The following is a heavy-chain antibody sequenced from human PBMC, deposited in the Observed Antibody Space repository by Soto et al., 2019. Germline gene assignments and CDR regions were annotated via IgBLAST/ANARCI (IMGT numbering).Heavy chain of an antibody. Sequence: QLQLQESGPGLVKPSETLSLTCRVSDGSMNSDSSYWGWIRQPPGKGLEWIGVINHSGSTYHNLSLQGRVTMSVDASRNQFSLKLTSMTAADTAVYYCARLGWYVSVGYYYLWDSWGQGTLVTVSS. CDR3: ARLGWYVSVGYYYLWDS. D-gene: IGHD3-22*01. CDR2: INHSGST. J-gene: IGHJ4*02. V-gene: IGHV4-39*01. CDR1: DGSMNSDSSY.